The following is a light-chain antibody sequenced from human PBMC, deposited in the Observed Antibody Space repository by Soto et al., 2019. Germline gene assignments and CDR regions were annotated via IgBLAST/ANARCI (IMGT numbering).Light chain of an antibody. CDR1: SNDIGPYNY. CDR3: SSYTSIIAVV. J-gene: IGLJ2*01. Sequence: QSALTQPASVSGSPGQSITISCTGTSNDIGPYNYVSWYQQHPGKAPRLLIYDVTNRPSGVSDRFSGSKSGRTASLTISGLQAEDEADYYCSSYTSIIAVVFGGGTKQTVL. CDR2: DVT. V-gene: IGLV2-14*03.